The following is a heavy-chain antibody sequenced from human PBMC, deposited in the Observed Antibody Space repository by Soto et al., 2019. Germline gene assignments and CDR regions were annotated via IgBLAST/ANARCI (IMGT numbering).Heavy chain of an antibody. V-gene: IGHV3-23*01. Sequence: PGGSPRLSCAASGFTFSTFGMNWVRQAPGKGLEWVSVISGSGGTTYYADSVQGRFTISRDNSRNTLYLDMNSLRAEDTAVYYCAKVDIVIVPAALDAFDICCQATLLTVS. CDR1: GFTFSTFG. J-gene: IGHJ3*02. CDR3: AKVDIVIVPAALDAFDI. D-gene: IGHD2-2*01. CDR2: ISGSGGTT.